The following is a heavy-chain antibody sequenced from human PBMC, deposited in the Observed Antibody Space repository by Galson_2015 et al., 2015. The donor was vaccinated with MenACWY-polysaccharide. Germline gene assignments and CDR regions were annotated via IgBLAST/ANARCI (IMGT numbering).Heavy chain of an antibody. CDR2: IYVGGSR. V-gene: IGHV3-53*01. D-gene: IGHD6-13*01. CDR1: GFTVSANY. CDR3: AKVGPRSSWTLGLDY. J-gene: IGHJ4*02. Sequence: SLRLSCAASGFTVSANYMSWVRQAPGRGLEWVSIIYVGGSRHYADSVKGRFTVSRDNSKNTLYLQMNNLRAEDTAVYYCAKVGPRSSWTLGLDYWGQGTLVIVSS.